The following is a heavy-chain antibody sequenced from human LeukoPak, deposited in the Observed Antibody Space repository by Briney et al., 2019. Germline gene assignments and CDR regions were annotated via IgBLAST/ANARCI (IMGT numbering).Heavy chain of an antibody. V-gene: IGHV4-4*07. CDR3: AKARVATIILNWFDP. D-gene: IGHD5-12*01. CDR2: IHTSGST. CDR1: GYSISSGYY. Sequence: PSETLSLTCTVSGYSISSGYYWGWIRQPAGKGLEWIGRIHTSGSTNYSPSLKSRVTMSVDTSKNQFSLKLSSVTAADTAVYYCAKARVATIILNWFDPWGQGTLVTVSS. J-gene: IGHJ5*02.